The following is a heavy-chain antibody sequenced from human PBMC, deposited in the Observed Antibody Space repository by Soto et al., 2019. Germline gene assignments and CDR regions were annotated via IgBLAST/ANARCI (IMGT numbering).Heavy chain of an antibody. D-gene: IGHD3-9*01. CDR2: IGAYSGNT. CDR3: ARDRYDILTGYYNVDP. Sequence: ASVKVSCKASGFTFTSSAMQWVRQARGQGLEWMGWIGAYSGNTNYAQKLQGRVTMTTDTSTSTAYMELRSLRSDDTAVYYCARDRYDILTGYYNVDPWGQGTLVTVSS. CDR1: GFTFTSSA. V-gene: IGHV1-18*01. J-gene: IGHJ5*02.